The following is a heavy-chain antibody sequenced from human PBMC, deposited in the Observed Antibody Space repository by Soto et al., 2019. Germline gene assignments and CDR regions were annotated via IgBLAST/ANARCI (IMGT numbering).Heavy chain of an antibody. CDR3: ARDRGSYYGYYYSGMDV. V-gene: IGHV1-18*01. D-gene: IGHD1-26*01. Sequence: QVQLVQSGAEVKKPGASVKVSCKASGYTFTSYGISWVRQAHGQGLEWMGWISAYNGNTNYAQKLQGRVTMTTDTSTSTAYMELRSLRSDDTAVYYCARDRGSYYGYYYSGMDVLGQGTTVTVSS. J-gene: IGHJ6*02. CDR2: ISAYNGNT. CDR1: GYTFTSYG.